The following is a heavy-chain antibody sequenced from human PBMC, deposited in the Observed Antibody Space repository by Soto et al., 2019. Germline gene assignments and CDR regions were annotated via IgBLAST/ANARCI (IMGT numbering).Heavy chain of an antibody. V-gene: IGHV3-30*18. D-gene: IGHD6-13*01. CDR1: GFTFSSFG. CDR3: AKDTSKYSSNWPAYYGMDV. J-gene: IGHJ6*02. Sequence: QGQLVESGGGVVQPGRSLRLSCAASGFTFSSFGMQWVRQAPRKGLEWVAGISYDGSNKYYEDSVKGRFTISRDNSKNMIYLQMNSLRAEDTAVYYCAKDTSKYSSNWPAYYGMDVWGQGTTVTVSS. CDR2: ISYDGSNK.